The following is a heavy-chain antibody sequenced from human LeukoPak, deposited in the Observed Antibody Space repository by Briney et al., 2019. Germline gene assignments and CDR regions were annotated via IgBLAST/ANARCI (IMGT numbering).Heavy chain of an antibody. CDR2: INHSGST. V-gene: IGHV4-34*01. J-gene: IGHJ3*02. CDR3: ARATVVTGDAFDI. Sequence: PSETLSLTCTVSGGSISSYYWSWIRQPPGKGLEWIGEINHSGSTNYNPSLKSRVTISVDTSKNQFSLKLSSVTAADTAVYYCARATVVTGDAFDIWGQGTMVTVSS. D-gene: IGHD4-23*01. CDR1: GGSISSYY.